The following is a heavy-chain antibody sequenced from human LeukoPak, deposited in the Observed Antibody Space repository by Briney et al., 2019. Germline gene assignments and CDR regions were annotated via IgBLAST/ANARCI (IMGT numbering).Heavy chain of an antibody. CDR2: INSDGSIT. J-gene: IGHJ4*02. CDR1: GFTFSSYW. CDR3: ARLYGDSIDY. D-gene: IGHD4-17*01. V-gene: IGHV3-74*01. Sequence: GGSLRLSCADSGFTFSSYWMHWVRQAPREGLVWVSRINSDGSITTYADSVKGRFTISRDNAKNTLYLQMNSLRAEDTAVYFCARLYGDSIDYWGQGTLVIVSS.